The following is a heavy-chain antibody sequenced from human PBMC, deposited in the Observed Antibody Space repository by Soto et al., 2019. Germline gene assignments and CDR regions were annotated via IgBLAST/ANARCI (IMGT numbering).Heavy chain of an antibody. D-gene: IGHD3-10*01. Sequence: QVQLVQSGAELKKPGASVQVSCKAPGYTFTSYGVTWVRQAAGQGREWMGWMNPNTGNTGYAQKFQGRVTMTRNTSISTAYMELSSLTSEDTAVYYCARADRYGSGSYFFDYWGQGTLVTVSS. CDR2: MNPNTGNT. V-gene: IGHV1-8*01. CDR3: ARADRYGSGSYFFDY. J-gene: IGHJ4*02. CDR1: GYTFTSYG.